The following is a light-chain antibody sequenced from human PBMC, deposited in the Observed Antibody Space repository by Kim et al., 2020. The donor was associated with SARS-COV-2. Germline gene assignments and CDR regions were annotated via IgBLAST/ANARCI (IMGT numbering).Light chain of an antibody. CDR2: WAS. Sequence: DIAMTQSPDSLAVSLGERATINCKSSQSVLDRSNNQIYLAWYQQKPGQPPKLLISWASIRESGVPDRISGSGSGTDFTLTISSLQAEDVALYYCQQYYSNPFTFGQGTKLEI. CDR3: QQYYSNPFT. CDR1: QSVLDRSNNQIY. V-gene: IGKV4-1*01. J-gene: IGKJ2*01.